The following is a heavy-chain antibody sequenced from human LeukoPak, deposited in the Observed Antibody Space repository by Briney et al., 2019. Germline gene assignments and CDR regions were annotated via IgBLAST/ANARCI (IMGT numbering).Heavy chain of an antibody. CDR1: GYTFTGYY. CDR2: INPNSGGT. Sequence: ASVKVSCKASGYTFTGYYMHWVRQAPGQGLEWMGWINPNSGGTNYAQKFQGRVTMTRDTSISTAYMELSRLRSDDTAVYYCARDPQNGSGWFDPWGQGTLVTVSS. J-gene: IGHJ5*02. V-gene: IGHV1-2*02. CDR3: ARDPQNGSGWFDP. D-gene: IGHD6-19*01.